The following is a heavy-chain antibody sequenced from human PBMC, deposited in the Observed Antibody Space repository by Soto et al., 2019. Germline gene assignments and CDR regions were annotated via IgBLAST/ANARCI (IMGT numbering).Heavy chain of an antibody. CDR1: GFTFSSNA. CDR3: TAGKLYPSLDFDY. J-gene: IGHJ4*02. Sequence: GGSLRLSCAASGFTFSSNAMSWVRQAPGKGLEWVSAISGSGDGTYYADSVKGRFTISRDNSKSIAYLQMNSLKTEDTAVYYCTAGKLYPSLDFDYWGQGTLVTVSS. CDR2: ISGSGDGT. D-gene: IGHD2-8*01. V-gene: IGHV3-23*01.